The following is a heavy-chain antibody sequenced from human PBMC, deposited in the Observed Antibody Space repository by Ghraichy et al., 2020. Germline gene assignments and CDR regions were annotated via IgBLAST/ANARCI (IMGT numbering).Heavy chain of an antibody. CDR3: ARGRHADYVGGSGMDV. Sequence: GGSLRLSCTASGFTFSNYAIHWVRQAPGTGLEWVAVIWSDGRKQFYGDSVKGRFTISRDNSKDTLYLQMNSLRGEDTAVYYCARGRHADYVGGSGMDVWGQGTTVTVSS. J-gene: IGHJ6*02. CDR1: GFTFSNYA. V-gene: IGHV3-33*01. CDR2: IWSDGRKQ. D-gene: IGHD3-16*01.